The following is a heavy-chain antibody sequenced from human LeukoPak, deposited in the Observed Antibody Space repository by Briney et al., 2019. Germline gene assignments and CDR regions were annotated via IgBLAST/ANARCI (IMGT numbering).Heavy chain of an antibody. Sequence: SETLSLTCTVSGGPISNYYWSWVRQPPGKGLEWIGYIYYSGRTTYNPSLKSRVTISVDTSKNQFSLKLSSVTAADTAVYYCARRTYFDLWGRGTLVTVSS. CDR2: IYYSGRT. CDR3: ARRTYFDL. J-gene: IGHJ2*01. V-gene: IGHV4-59*08. CDR1: GGPISNYY.